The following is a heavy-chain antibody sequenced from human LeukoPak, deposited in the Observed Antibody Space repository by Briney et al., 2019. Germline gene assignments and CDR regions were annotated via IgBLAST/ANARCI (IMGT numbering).Heavy chain of an antibody. CDR2: IYYSDST. J-gene: IGHJ1*01. CDR3: ARHDYDEYFQH. D-gene: IGHD4-17*01. V-gene: IGHV4-59*02. CDR1: GGSVSSSY. Sequence: SETLSLTCTVSGGSVSSSYWSWIRQVPGKGLEWIAYIYYSDSTNYNPSFQSRVTISKDTSKNQVSLKLRSVTAADTAVYFCARHDYDEYFQHWGQGTLVTVSS.